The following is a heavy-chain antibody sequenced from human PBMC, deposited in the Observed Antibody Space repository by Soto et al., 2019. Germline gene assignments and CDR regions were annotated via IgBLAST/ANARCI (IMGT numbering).Heavy chain of an antibody. CDR3: ARIPRFAARPYYYDY. CDR2: INPNSGGT. D-gene: IGHD6-6*01. Sequence: ASVKVSCKASGYTFTGYYMHWVRQAPGQGLEWMGWINPNSGGTNYAQKFQGRVTMTRDTSISTAYMELSRLRSDDTAVYYCARIPRFAARPYYYDYWGQGTLVTVSS. V-gene: IGHV1-2*02. CDR1: GYTFTGYY. J-gene: IGHJ4*02.